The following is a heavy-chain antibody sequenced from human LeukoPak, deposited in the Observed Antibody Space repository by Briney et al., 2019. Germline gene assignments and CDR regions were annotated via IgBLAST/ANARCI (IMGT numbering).Heavy chain of an antibody. CDR3: ARESPEITVTTYFDY. Sequence: ASVKVSCKASGGTFSSYAISWVRQAPGQGLEWMGWINPNSGGTNYAQKFQGRVTMTRDTSISTAYMELSRLRSDDTAVYYCARESPEITVTTYFDYWGQGTLVTVSS. J-gene: IGHJ4*02. D-gene: IGHD4-17*01. CDR2: INPNSGGT. CDR1: GGTFSSYA. V-gene: IGHV1-2*02.